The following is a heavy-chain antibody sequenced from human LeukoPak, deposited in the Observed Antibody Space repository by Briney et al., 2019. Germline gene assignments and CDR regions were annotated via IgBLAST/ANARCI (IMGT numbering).Heavy chain of an antibody. V-gene: IGHV4-59*08. J-gene: IGHJ4*02. D-gene: IGHD5-18*01. Sequence: SETLSLTCTVSGGSISSYYWSWVRQPPGKGLEWIGYISDSGSTNYNPSLKSRVSMPVDTSKNQFSLKLSSVTAADTAVYYCARHGEEGSYGFYFDYWGQGTLDTVSS. CDR1: GGSISSYY. CDR3: ARHGEEGSYGFYFDY. CDR2: ISDSGST.